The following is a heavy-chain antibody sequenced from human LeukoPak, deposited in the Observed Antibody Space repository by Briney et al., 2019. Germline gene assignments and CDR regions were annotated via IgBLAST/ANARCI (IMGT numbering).Heavy chain of an antibody. V-gene: IGHV4-39*01. CDR1: GRSISSSSYY. D-gene: IGHD3-22*01. J-gene: IGHJ4*02. Sequence: PSETLSLTCTVLGRSISSSSYYWGWIRPPPGKGLGWIGCIYYSGRTYYNPSLKSRVTISVDTSKNQFSLKLSSVTAADTAVYYCARHTYYDNPFDYWGQGTLVTVSS. CDR3: ARHTYYDNPFDY. CDR2: IYYSGRT.